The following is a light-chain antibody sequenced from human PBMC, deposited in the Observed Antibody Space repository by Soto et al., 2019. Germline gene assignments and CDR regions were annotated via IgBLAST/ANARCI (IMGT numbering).Light chain of an antibody. Sequence: EIVMTQSPATLSVSPGERATLSCRASQSISSNLAWYQQKPGQAPRLLIYGASTRATGIPAAFSGSGSGTEFTLTISCLQSEDFAVSDCQQYNNWPFTFGPGTKVDIK. CDR3: QQYNNWPFT. CDR1: QSISSN. V-gene: IGKV3-15*01. J-gene: IGKJ3*01. CDR2: GAS.